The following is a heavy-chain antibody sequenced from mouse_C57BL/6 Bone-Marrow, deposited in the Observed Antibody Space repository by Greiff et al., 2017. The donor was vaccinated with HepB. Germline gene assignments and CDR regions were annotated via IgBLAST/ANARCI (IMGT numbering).Heavy chain of an antibody. CDR1: GFTFSDYY. J-gene: IGHJ1*03. Sequence: EVMLVESEGGLVQPGSSMKLSCTASGFTFSDYYMAWVRQVPEKGLEWVANINYDGSSTYYLDSLKSRFIISRDNAKNILYLQMSSLKSEDTATYYCAREHYGSSGRNFDVWGTGTTVTVSS. CDR3: AREHYGSSGRNFDV. CDR2: INYDGSST. V-gene: IGHV5-16*01. D-gene: IGHD1-1*01.